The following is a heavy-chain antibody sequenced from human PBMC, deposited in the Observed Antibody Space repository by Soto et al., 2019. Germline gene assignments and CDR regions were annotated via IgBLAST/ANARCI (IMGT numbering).Heavy chain of an antibody. D-gene: IGHD2-21*02. V-gene: IGHV1-69*13. CDR2: IIPIFGTA. CDR1: GGTFSSYA. J-gene: IGHJ4*02. Sequence: SLKVSCKASGGTFSSYAISWVRQAPGQGLEWMGGIIPIFGTANYAQKFQGRVTITADESTSTAYMELSSLRSEDTAVYYCARGFGYCGGDCYSVDYWGQGTLVTVSS. CDR3: ARGFGYCGGDCYSVDY.